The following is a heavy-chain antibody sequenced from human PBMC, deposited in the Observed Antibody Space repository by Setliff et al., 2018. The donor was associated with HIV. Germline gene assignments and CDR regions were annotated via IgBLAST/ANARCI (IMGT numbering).Heavy chain of an antibody. J-gene: IGHJ3*02. CDR2: IYFRGSA. Sequence: SETLSLTCTVSGGSISSKDHYWGWIWQSPGKGLEWIATIYFRGSAYYNPSLKSRITISVDRSKNLFSLKLISVTAADQGVYYCARVYYYGSGSYLELSDAFDIWGQGTMVTVSS. D-gene: IGHD3-10*01. CDR1: GGSISSKDHY. CDR3: ARVYYYGSGSYLELSDAFDI. V-gene: IGHV4-39*01.